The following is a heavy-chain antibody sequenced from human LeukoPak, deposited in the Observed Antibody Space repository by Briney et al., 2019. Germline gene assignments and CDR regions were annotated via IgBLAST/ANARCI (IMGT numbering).Heavy chain of an antibody. Sequence: GGSLRLSCAASGFTFSSYEMNWVRQAPGKGLEWVSYISSSGSTIYYADSVKGRFTISRGNAKNSLYLQMNSLRAEDTAVYYCARLVSGAFDIWGQGTMVTVSS. V-gene: IGHV3-48*03. CDR2: ISSSGSTI. J-gene: IGHJ3*02. CDR1: GFTFSSYE. CDR3: ARLVSGAFDI. D-gene: IGHD5/OR15-5a*01.